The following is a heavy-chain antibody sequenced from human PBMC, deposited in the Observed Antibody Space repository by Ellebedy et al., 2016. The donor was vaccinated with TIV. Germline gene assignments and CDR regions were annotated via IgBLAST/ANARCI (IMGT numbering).Heavy chain of an antibody. J-gene: IGHJ4*02. Sequence: SETLSLTCTASGDSINSYYWSWIRQPPGKGLEWIGYVFYSGSTHYNPSLQSRVTISVDTSRNQFSLKLTSVTAADTAVYYCARTKAVAGTFCFDSWGQGTLVPVSS. D-gene: IGHD6-19*01. V-gene: IGHV4-59*01. CDR2: VFYSGST. CDR1: GDSINSYY. CDR3: ARTKAVAGTFCFDS.